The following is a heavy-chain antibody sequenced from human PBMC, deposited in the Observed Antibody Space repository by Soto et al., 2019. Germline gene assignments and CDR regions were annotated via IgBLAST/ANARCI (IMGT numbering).Heavy chain of an antibody. CDR1: GGSINTFY. CDR2: IFSSGST. Sequence: PSETLSLTCTVSGGSINTFYWSWVRQPAGKGLEWIGRIFSSGSTSFNPSLESRVAMSVDTSKNHFSLNLSSVTAADMAVYYCAREGSYSAYNFAHGIQLWSFDFWGQGAQGTVS. J-gene: IGHJ4*02. CDR3: AREGSYSAYNFAHGIQLWSFDF. V-gene: IGHV4-4*07. D-gene: IGHD5-12*01.